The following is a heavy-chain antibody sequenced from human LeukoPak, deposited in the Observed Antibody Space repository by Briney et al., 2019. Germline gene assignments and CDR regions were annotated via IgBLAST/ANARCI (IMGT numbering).Heavy chain of an antibody. CDR1: GGSISSYY. CDR2: IYYSGST. D-gene: IGHD5-24*01. Sequence: SETLSLTCSASGGSISSYYWSWIRQPPGKGLEWIGNIYYSGSTNYNPSLKSRVTISVDTSKNQFSLKLSSVTAAEAAVYYCARDRRYGGGYNWVSSRYYDLWGRGTLVTVSS. CDR3: ARDRRYGGGYNWVSSRYYDL. V-gene: IGHV4-59*01. J-gene: IGHJ2*01.